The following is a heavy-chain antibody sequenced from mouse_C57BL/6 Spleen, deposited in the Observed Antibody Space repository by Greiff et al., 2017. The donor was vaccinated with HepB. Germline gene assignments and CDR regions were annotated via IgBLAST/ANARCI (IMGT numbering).Heavy chain of an antibody. CDR2: ISNGGSYT. D-gene: IGHD4-1*01. J-gene: IGHJ4*01. CDR1: GFTFSSYC. Sequence: EVKLVESGGDLVKPGGSLKLSCAASGFTFSSYCMSWVRQTPDKRLEWVATISNGGSYTYYPDSVKGRFTISRDNAKNTRYLQMSSLKSEDTAMYYCARRITGTDYYAMDYWGQGTSVTVSS. CDR3: ARRITGTDYYAMDY. V-gene: IGHV5-6*02.